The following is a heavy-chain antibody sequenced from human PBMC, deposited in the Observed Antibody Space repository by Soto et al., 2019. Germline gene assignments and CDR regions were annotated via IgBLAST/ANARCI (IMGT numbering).Heavy chain of an antibody. CDR2: VFSGGNT. J-gene: IGHJ4*02. CDR3: AKGDFEC. Sequence: EVQLVESGGGLIQPGGSLRLSCEASGLTVSSNYMSWVRQAPGKGLEWVAIVFSGGNTYHADSVKGRFTVSRDNSKNTLDLQMNSLRPEDTAVYYCAKGDFECWGQGTLVTVSS. V-gene: IGHV3-53*01. CDR1: GLTVSSNY. D-gene: IGHD1-26*01.